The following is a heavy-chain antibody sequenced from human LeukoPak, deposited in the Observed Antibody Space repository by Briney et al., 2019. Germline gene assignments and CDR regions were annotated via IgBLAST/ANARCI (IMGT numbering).Heavy chain of an antibody. Sequence: SAXXNWIRXSPAXGLEWLGRTYYRSKWYNDYAVSVKSRITINPDTSKNQFSLQLNSVTPEDTAVYYCAREAISTTVVTPMDYWGQGTLVTVSS. CDR2: TYYRSKWYN. CDR3: AREAISTTVVTPMDY. D-gene: IGHD4-23*01. V-gene: IGHV6-1*01. J-gene: IGHJ4*02. CDR1: SAX.